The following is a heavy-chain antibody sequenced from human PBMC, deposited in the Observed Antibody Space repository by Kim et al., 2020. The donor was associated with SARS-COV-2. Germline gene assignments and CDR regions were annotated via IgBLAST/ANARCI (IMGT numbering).Heavy chain of an antibody. Sequence: VKGRFTTARANSKNTLYLQMNSLRAEDTAVYYCAKNFGAYYYDSSGYYWYWGQGTLVTVSS. J-gene: IGHJ4*02. V-gene: IGHV3-23*01. D-gene: IGHD3-22*01. CDR3: AKNFGAYYYDSSGYYWY.